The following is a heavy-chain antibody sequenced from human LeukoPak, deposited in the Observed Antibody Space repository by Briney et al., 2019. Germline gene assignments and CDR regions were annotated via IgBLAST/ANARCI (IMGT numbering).Heavy chain of an antibody. V-gene: IGHV3-23*01. Sequence: PGRSLRLSCAASGFTFSSYAMSWVRQAPGKGLEWVSAISGSGGSTYYADSVKGRFTISRDNSKNTLYLQMNSLRAEDTAVYYCAIEGHIAAAGNRRWYFQHWGQGTLVTVSS. CDR3: AIEGHIAAAGNRRWYFQH. D-gene: IGHD6-13*01. J-gene: IGHJ1*01. CDR2: ISGSGGST. CDR1: GFTFSSYA.